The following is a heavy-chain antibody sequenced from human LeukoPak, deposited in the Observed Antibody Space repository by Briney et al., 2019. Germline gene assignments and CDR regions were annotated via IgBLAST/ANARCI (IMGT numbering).Heavy chain of an antibody. V-gene: IGHV3-23*01. D-gene: IGHD3-10*01. Sequence: GGSLRLSCAASGFTFSSYSMNWVPQPPGKGLEWVSVISVSGGSSNHGDSVKGRFTVSRDNSKNTLYLQMNSLRVEDTAIYYCAKAEDYYGSGSYPDYWGQGTLVTVSP. CDR2: ISVSGGSS. CDR3: AKAEDYYGSGSYPDY. CDR1: GFTFSSYS. J-gene: IGHJ4*02.